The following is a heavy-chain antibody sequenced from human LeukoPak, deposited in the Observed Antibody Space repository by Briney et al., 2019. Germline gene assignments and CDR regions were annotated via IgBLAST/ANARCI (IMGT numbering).Heavy chain of an antibody. J-gene: IGHJ4*02. D-gene: IGHD5-18*01. CDR3: ARSVLGYSYGLHIDY. CDR1: GGSISSYY. CDR2: IHYRGST. V-gene: IGHV4-59*01. Sequence: SETLSLTCTVSGGSISSYYWSWIRQPPGKGLEWIGYIHYRGSTNYNPSLKSRATISVDTSKNQFSLKLSSLTAADTAVYYCARSVLGYSYGLHIDYWGQGTLVTVSS.